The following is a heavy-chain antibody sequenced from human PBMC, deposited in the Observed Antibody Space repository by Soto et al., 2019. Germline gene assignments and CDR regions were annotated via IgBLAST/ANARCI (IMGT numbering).Heavy chain of an antibody. D-gene: IGHD2-2*01. CDR1: GYTFTGYY. V-gene: IGHV1-2*04. CDR2: INPNSGGT. CDR3: ARDLGSTNYYYYMDV. J-gene: IGHJ6*03. Sequence: QVQLVQSGAEVKKPGASVKVSCKASGYTFTGYYMHWVRQAPGQGLEWMGWINPNSGGTNYAQKFQGWVTMTRDTSISTAYMELSRLRSDDTAVYYCARDLGSTNYYYYMDVWGKGTTVTVSS.